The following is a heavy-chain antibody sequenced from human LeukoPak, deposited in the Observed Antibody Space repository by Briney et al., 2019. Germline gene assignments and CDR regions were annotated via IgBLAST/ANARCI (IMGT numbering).Heavy chain of an antibody. J-gene: IGHJ4*02. CDR3: ARLGVRGVLNLI. D-gene: IGHD3-10*01. V-gene: IGHV4-39*01. CDR1: GGSISSSSYY. Sequence: KPSETLSLTCTVSGGSISSSSYYWGWIRQPPGKGLEWIGSIYYSGSTYYNPSLKSRVTISVDTSKNQFSLKLSSVAAADTAVYYCARLGVRGVLNLIWGQGTLVTVSS. CDR2: IYYSGST.